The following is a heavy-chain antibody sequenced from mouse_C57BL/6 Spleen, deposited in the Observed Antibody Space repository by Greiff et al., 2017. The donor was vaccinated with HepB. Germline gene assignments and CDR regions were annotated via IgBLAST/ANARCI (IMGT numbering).Heavy chain of an antibody. CDR3: AYGDYEFAY. CDR2: IDPANCNT. J-gene: IGHJ3*01. Sequence: VQLQQSVAELVRPGASVKLSCTASGFNIKNTHMHWVKQRPEQGLEWIGRIDPANCNTKYDPKFQGKATITADTSSNTAYLQLSSLTAEDTASYYSAYGDYEFAYWGQGTLVTVSA. CDR1: GFNIKNTH. V-gene: IGHV14-3*01. D-gene: IGHD2-13*01.